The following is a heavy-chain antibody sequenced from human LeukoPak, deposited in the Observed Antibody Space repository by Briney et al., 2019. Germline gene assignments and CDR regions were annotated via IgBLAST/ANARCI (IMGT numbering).Heavy chain of an antibody. V-gene: IGHV4-34*01. D-gene: IGHD3-3*01. CDR3: AREARGYDFWSGRRFDY. J-gene: IGHJ4*02. CDR1: GGSFSGYY. Sequence: SETLSLTCAVYGGSFSGYYWSWIRQPPGKGLEWIGEINHSGSTNYNPSLKSRATISVDTSKNQFSLKLSSVTAADTAVYYCAREARGYDFWSGRRFDYWGQGTLVTVSS. CDR2: INHSGST.